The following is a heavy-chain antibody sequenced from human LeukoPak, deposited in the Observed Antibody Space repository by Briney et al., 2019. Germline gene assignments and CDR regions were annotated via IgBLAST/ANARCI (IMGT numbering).Heavy chain of an antibody. V-gene: IGHV3-53*01. J-gene: IGHJ4*02. Sequence: PGGSLRLPCAVSGFTVSSNFMSWVRQAPGQGLEWVSVIYSGGITYYADSVKGRFTISRDNSKNTLYLQMNSLRAEDTAMYYCARSSFCGGNCLNYFDYWGQGTLVTVSS. CDR3: ARSSFCGGNCLNYFDY. D-gene: IGHD2-21*01. CDR2: IYSGGIT. CDR1: GFTVSSNF.